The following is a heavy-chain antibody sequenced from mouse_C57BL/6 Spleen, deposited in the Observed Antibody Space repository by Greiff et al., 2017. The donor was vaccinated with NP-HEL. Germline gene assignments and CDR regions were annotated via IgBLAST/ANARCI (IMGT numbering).Heavy chain of an antibody. J-gene: IGHJ3*01. CDR2: IYPRSGNT. Sequence: VKLMESGAELARPGASVKLSCKASGYTFTSYGISWVKQRTGPGLEWIGEIYPRSGNTYYNEKFKGKATLTADKSSSTAYMELRSLTSEDSAVYFCARDDAAWFAYWGQGTLVTVSA. CDR3: ARDDAAWFAY. D-gene: IGHD2-3*01. V-gene: IGHV1-81*01. CDR1: GYTFTSYG.